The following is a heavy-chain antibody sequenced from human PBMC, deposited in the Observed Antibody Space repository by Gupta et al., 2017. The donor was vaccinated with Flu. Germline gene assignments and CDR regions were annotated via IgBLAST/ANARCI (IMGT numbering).Heavy chain of an antibody. V-gene: IGHV4-59*01. Sequence: QVQLQESGPRLVKPSETLSLTCTVSGAFITSYYWTWIRQSPGKGLEWIGYVYYTGGTNYNPSLKSRVAISIDTSKKHFSLKLTSVTPADTAVYYCARSADCSDGVCFVKWFDPWGQGTPVTVSS. J-gene: IGHJ5*02. D-gene: IGHD2-8*01. CDR2: VYYTGGT. CDR3: ARSADCSDGVCFVKWFDP. CDR1: GAFITSYY.